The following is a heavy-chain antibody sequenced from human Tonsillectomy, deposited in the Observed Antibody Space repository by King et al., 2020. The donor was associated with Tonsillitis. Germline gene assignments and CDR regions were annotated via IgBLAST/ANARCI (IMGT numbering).Heavy chain of an antibody. Sequence: QLVQSGGGVVQPGRSLRLSCAASGFTFSSYGMHWVRQSPCKGLEWVAVRGYDGSNKNYADSVKGRFTISRDNSKNTLYLQMNSLRAEDTAVYYCAREIIAAAGIWFDPWGQGTLVTVSS. J-gene: IGHJ5*02. CDR2: RGYDGSNK. CDR1: GFTFSSYG. V-gene: IGHV3-33*08. D-gene: IGHD6-13*01. CDR3: AREIIAAAGIWFDP.